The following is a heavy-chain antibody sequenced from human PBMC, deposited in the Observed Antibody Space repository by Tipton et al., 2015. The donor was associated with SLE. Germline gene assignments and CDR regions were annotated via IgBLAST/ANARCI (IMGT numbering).Heavy chain of an antibody. CDR1: GFTFSSYS. D-gene: IGHD4-23*01. CDR3: ARGDDYGGNSFDY. CDR2: ISSSSSTI. Sequence: SLRLSCAASGFTFSSYSMNWVRQAPGKGLEWVSYISSSSSTIYYADSVKGRFTISGDNAKNSLYLQMNSLRAEDTAVYYCARGDDYGGNSFDYWGQGTLVTVSS. V-gene: IGHV3-48*01. J-gene: IGHJ4*02.